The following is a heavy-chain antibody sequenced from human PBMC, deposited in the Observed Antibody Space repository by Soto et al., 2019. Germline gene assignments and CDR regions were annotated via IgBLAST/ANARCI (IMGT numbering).Heavy chain of an antibody. CDR3: TKARLWGGDGYNSYYYNAMDV. CDR1: GFPFSTNW. D-gene: IGHD3-16*01. V-gene: IGHV3-74*01. Sequence: PGGSLRLSCAASGFPFSTNWMHWVRQAPGKGLVWVSRIKDDGSSASYADSVKGRFTISRDNAKNTLYLQMNSLRPEDTALYYCTKARLWGGDGYNSYYYNAMDVWGQGTTVTVSS. J-gene: IGHJ6*02. CDR2: IKDDGSSA.